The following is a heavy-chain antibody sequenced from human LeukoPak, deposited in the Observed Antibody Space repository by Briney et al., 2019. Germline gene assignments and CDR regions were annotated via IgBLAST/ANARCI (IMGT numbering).Heavy chain of an antibody. Sequence: ASVEVSCKASKYTFTSYDINWVRQATGQGLEWMGWMNPNSGNTGYAQKFQGRVTMTRNTSISTAYMELSSLRSEDTAMYYCVRGSGSYYQYYFDWWGQGTLVTVSS. CDR2: MNPNSGNT. CDR1: KYTFTSYD. V-gene: IGHV1-8*01. J-gene: IGHJ4*02. D-gene: IGHD3-10*01. CDR3: VRGSGSYYQYYFDW.